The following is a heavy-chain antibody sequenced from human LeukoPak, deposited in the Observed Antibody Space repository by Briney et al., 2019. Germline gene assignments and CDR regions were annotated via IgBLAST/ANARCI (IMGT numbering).Heavy chain of an antibody. CDR3: ARHRIPAALASAFDY. Sequence: SETLSLTCTVSGGSISSSSYYWDWIRQPPGKGLEWIGAIYYSGNTNYNASLKSRVTISVDTSKNQFSLKLSSVTAADTAVYYCARHRIPAALASAFDYWGQGTLVTVSS. V-gene: IGHV4-39*01. J-gene: IGHJ4*02. CDR2: IYYSGNT. D-gene: IGHD2-2*01. CDR1: GGSISSSSYY.